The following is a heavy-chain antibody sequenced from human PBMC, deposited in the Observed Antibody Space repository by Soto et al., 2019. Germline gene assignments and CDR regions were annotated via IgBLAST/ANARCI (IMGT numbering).Heavy chain of an antibody. J-gene: IGHJ4*02. V-gene: IGHV1-18*01. Sequence: ASVQVSCKASGYTFTSYGISWVRQAPGQGLEWMGWISAYNGNTNYAQKLQGRVTMTTDTSTSTAYMELRSLRSDDTAVYYCARDQRYYDSSGILFDYWGQGTLVTVSS. CDR1: GYTFTSYG. D-gene: IGHD3-22*01. CDR2: ISAYNGNT. CDR3: ARDQRYYDSSGILFDY.